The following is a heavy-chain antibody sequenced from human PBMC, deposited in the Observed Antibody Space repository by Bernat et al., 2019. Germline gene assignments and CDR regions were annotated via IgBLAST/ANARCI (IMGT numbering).Heavy chain of an antibody. CDR1: GGSISSSSYY. J-gene: IGHJ4*02. Sequence: QLQLQESGPGLVKPSETLSLTCTVSGGSISSSSYYWGWIRQPPGKGLDWIGSIYYSESTYYNPSLKSRVTISVDTSKNQFSLKLSSVTAADTAVYYCARAYDFWSGYYVDYWGQGTLVTVSS. CDR2: IYYSEST. D-gene: IGHD3-3*01. CDR3: ARAYDFWSGYYVDY. V-gene: IGHV4-39*01.